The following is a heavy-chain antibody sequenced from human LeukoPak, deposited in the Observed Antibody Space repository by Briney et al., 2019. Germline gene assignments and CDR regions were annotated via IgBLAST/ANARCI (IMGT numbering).Heavy chain of an antibody. Sequence: PGGSLRLSCAASGFTFSSYGMHWVRQAPGKGPEWVAVISYDGSNKYYADSVKGRFTISRDNSKNTLYLQMNSLRAEDTAVYYCAKDSTGVTDYWGQGTLVTVSS. V-gene: IGHV3-30*18. D-gene: IGHD3-10*01. CDR3: AKDSTGVTDY. CDR2: ISYDGSNK. CDR1: GFTFSSYG. J-gene: IGHJ4*02.